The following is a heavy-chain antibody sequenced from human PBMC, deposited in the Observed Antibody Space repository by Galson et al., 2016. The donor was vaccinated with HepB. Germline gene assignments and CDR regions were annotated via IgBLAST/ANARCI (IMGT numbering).Heavy chain of an antibody. CDR3: ARRFRYTYGPPYGMDV. J-gene: IGHJ6*02. CDR2: LYYNGDT. D-gene: IGHD5-18*01. V-gene: IGHV4-31*03. Sequence: TLSLTCTVSGDSISGGGHAWTWIRQHPGKGLEWIGYLYYNGDTYSNPTLKSRVIISVDPSKNQFSLKLSSVTAADTAVYYCARRFRYTYGPPYGMDVWGQGTTVTFSS. CDR1: GDSISGGGHA.